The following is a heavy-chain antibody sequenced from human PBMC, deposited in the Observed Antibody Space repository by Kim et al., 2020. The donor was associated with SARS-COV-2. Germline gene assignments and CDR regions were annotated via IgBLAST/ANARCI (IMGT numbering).Heavy chain of an antibody. Sequence: SVEGRFTISRDNSKNTLYLQMNSLRAEDTAVYYCAKPITMIVVAYGDFDYWGQGTLVTVSS. CDR3: AKPITMIVVAYGDFDY. J-gene: IGHJ4*02. V-gene: IGHV3-23*01. D-gene: IGHD3-22*01.